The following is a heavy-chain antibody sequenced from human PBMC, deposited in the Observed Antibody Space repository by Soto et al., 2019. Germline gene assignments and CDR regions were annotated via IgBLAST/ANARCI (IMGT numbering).Heavy chain of an antibody. V-gene: IGHV4-34*01. CDR1: GGSFSGYY. CDR2: INHSGST. Sequence: SETLSLTCAVYGGSFSGYYWSWIRQPPGKGLEWIGEINHSGSTNYNPSLKSRVTISVDTSKNQFSLKLSSVTAADTAVYYCARQGLVRVEGYGMDVWGQGTTVTVSS. D-gene: IGHD6-19*01. J-gene: IGHJ6*02. CDR3: ARQGLVRVEGYGMDV.